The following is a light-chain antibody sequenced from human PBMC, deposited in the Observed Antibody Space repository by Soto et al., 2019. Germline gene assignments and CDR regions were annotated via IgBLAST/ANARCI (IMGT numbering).Light chain of an antibody. Sequence: QLVLTQSSSASASLGSSVKLTCTLSSGHSSFIIAWHQQQPGKAPRFLMKLEGDGSYDKGSGVPDRFSGSSSGADRYLTISHLQFEDEADYYCETWDDNPWVFGGGTKLTVL. J-gene: IGLJ3*02. CDR1: SGHSSFI. CDR2: LEGDGSY. V-gene: IGLV4-60*02. CDR3: ETWDDNPWV.